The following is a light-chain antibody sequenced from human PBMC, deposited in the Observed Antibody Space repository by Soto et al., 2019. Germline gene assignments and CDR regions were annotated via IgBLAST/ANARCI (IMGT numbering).Light chain of an antibody. V-gene: IGKV3D-20*01. J-gene: IGKJ2*01. CDR2: DAS. Sequence: DIVLTQSPATLSLSPGERATLSCGASQTVSSSYLVWYQQKPGLAPRLLIYDASSKATGIADRFSGSGSGTDFTLTISRLEPEDFAVYYCQQYGSSPYTFGQGTKLEIK. CDR1: QTVSSSY. CDR3: QQYGSSPYT.